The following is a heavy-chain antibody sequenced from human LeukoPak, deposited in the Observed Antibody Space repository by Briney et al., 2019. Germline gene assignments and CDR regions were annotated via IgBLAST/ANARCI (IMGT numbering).Heavy chain of an antibody. CDR2: IKSETDGATT. CDR3: TGDDCDVDCYDSFDF. CDR1: GFTFSDAW. Sequence: GGSLRLSCAASGFTFSDAWMSWVRQAPGKGLEWVARIKSETDGATTDYAAPVKGRFSISRDDSKNTLYLQMNSLKTEDTAVYFCTGDDCDVDCYDSFDFWGQGTLVAVSS. J-gene: IGHJ4*02. D-gene: IGHD2-21*02. V-gene: IGHV3-15*01.